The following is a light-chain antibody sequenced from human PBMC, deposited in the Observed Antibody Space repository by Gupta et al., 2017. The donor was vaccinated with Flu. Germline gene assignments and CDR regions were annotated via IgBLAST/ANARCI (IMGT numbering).Light chain of an antibody. CDR2: DAS. J-gene: IGKJ1*01. V-gene: IGKV3-11*01. Sequence: EIVWTQSPATLSLSPGARATLSCRASQSVSRYLAQYQPKPGQAPRLLIEDASNRATGIPARFSGSGSGTNFTLTISSLEPEEFAVYYCQQRSNGPTFGQGTKVEIK. CDR1: QSVSRY. CDR3: QQRSNGPT.